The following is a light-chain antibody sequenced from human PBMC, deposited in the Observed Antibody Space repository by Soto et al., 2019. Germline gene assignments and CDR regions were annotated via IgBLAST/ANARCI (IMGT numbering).Light chain of an antibody. J-gene: IGKJ1*01. Sequence: DIQMTQSPSSLSASVGDRVTITCRASQGSNNYLAWYQQKPGKVPKLLIYGASNLQSGVPSRFSGSGSGTDFTLTTSSLQPEDVATYYCHKYNSAPWTFGQGTKVEVK. CDR2: GAS. CDR3: HKYNSAPWT. CDR1: QGSNNY. V-gene: IGKV1-27*01.